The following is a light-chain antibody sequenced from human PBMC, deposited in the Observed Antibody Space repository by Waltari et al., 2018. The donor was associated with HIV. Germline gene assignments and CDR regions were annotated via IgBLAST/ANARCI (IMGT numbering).Light chain of an antibody. CDR3: LLSYSGGPWV. Sequence: QAVVTQEPSLTVSPGDTVTLTCGSSTGAVTTAHYPYWFQQKPGQAPTTVIYDTKNKPSWTPARFSGSLVGDKAALTLSGAQPEDEADYYCLLSYSGGPWVFGGGTKLTVL. J-gene: IGLJ3*02. CDR2: DTK. V-gene: IGLV7-46*01. CDR1: TGAVTTAHY.